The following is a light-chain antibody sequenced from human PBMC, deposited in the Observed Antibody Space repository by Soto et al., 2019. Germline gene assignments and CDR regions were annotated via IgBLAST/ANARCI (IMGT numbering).Light chain of an antibody. CDR3: QQSYSTPSWT. CDR1: QSISSY. J-gene: IGKJ1*01. Sequence: DIQMTQSPSSLSASVGDRVTITCRASQSISSYLNWYQQKPGKAPKVLIYAASTLQSGVPSRFSGSGSVTYVTLTISSLQPEDFAIYYCQQSYSTPSWTFGQGTKVDIK. CDR2: AAS. V-gene: IGKV1-39*01.